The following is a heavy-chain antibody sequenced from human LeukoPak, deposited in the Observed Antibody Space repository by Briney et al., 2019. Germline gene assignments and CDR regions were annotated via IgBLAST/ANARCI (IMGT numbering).Heavy chain of an antibody. V-gene: IGHV3-30*02. CDR1: GFTFSSYG. CDR2: IRYDGSNK. D-gene: IGHD3-22*01. CDR3: ARAGDSSGPNAFDI. Sequence: PGGSLRLSCAASGFTFSSYGMHWVRQAPGKGLEWVAFIRYDGSNKYYTDSVKGRFTISRDNSKNTLYLQMNSLRAEDTAVYYCARAGDSSGPNAFDIWGQGTMVTVSS. J-gene: IGHJ3*02.